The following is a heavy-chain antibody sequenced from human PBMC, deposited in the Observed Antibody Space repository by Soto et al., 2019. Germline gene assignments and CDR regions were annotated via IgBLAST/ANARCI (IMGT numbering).Heavy chain of an antibody. CDR3: ARHAPAISISDH. D-gene: IGHD3-3*01. CDR2: IYYSGST. J-gene: IGHJ4*02. Sequence: QLQLQESGPGLVKPSETLSLTCTVSGGSISSSSYYWGWIRQPPGKGLEWIGSIYYSGSTYYNPSLDSRGXXXVXXSKNQFSLELSSVTAADPAVYYCARHAPAISISDHWGQGALVTVYS. CDR1: GGSISSSSYY. V-gene: IGHV4-39*01.